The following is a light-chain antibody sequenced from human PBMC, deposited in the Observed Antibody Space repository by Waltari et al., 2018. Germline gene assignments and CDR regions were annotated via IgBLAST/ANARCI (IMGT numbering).Light chain of an antibody. CDR3: HVWDGKTVM. J-gene: IGLJ3*02. CDR2: LDS. V-gene: IGLV3-21*02. CDR1: NIGGRS. Sequence: SSVLTQEPSVSVAPGQTATVTCGGDNIGGRSVHWYQQRPGRAPVLVVYLDSDRPSGIPDRFSGSKSGNAATLTISRVEAGDEADYYCHVWDGKTVMFGGGTKLTVL.